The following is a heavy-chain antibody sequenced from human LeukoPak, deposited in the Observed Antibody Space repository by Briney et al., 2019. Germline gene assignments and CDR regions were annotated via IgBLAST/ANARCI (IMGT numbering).Heavy chain of an antibody. J-gene: IGHJ3*01. Sequence: SETLSLTCTVSGGSISSYYWSWIRQPPGKGLEWIGYIYYSGSTNYNPSLKSRVTISVDTSKNQFSLKLSSVTAADTAVYHCARGGYYYDSSGYFPVWGQGTMVTVSS. D-gene: IGHD3-22*01. CDR3: ARGGYYYDSSGYFPV. CDR1: GGSISSYY. V-gene: IGHV4-59*01. CDR2: IYYSGST.